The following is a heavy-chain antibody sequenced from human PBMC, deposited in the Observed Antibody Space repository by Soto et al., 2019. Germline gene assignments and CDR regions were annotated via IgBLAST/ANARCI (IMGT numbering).Heavy chain of an antibody. J-gene: IGHJ4*02. CDR1: GDSVSSDNAA. D-gene: IGHD6-13*01. CDR2: TYYRSKWYN. V-gene: IGHV6-1*01. Sequence: SQTLSLTCAISGDSVSSDNAAWNWIRQSPSRGLEWLGRTYYRSKWYNDYAVSVQSRITINPDTSKNQLSLHLNSVTPEDTAAYYCARPALFQLDGSSWYGIFDYSAQGSLVTVSS. CDR3: ARPALFQLDGSSWYGIFDY.